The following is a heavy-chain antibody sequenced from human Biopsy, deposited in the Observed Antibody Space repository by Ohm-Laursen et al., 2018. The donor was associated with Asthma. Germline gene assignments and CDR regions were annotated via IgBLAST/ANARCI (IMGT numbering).Heavy chain of an antibody. J-gene: IGHJ6*02. CDR3: ARVASYGDLYFGIDV. V-gene: IGHV4-30-4*01. Sequence: SQTLSLTCVVGGAYIGSRDHHWSWIRQSPGTGLEWIGLVFWCGTTHYNRSIERRLSISIDTTRNEFSMTLRSVTAADTAVYFCARVASYGDLYFGIDVWGPGTTVSVS. CDR2: VFWCGTT. D-gene: IGHD4-17*01. CDR1: GAYIGSRDHH.